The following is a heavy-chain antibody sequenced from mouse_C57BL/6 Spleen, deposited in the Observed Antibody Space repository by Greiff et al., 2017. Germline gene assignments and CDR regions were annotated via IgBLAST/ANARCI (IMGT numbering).Heavy chain of an antibody. Sequence: QVQLKQSGAELVKPGASVKISCKASGYAFSSYWMNWVKQRPGKGLEWIGQIYPGDGDTNYNGKFKGKATLTADKSSSTAYMQLSSLTSEDSAVYFCATTGTEGYFDVWGTGTTVTVSS. CDR2: IYPGDGDT. J-gene: IGHJ1*03. V-gene: IGHV1-80*01. CDR1: GYAFSSYW. CDR3: ATTGTEGYFDV. D-gene: IGHD1-2*01.